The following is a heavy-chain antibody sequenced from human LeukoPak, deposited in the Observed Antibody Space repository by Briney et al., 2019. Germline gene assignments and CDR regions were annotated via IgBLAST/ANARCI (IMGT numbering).Heavy chain of an antibody. CDR2: MDDSGST. J-gene: IGHJ4*02. D-gene: IGHD6-19*01. Sequence: GSLRLSCAASGFTVSSNYMSCVRQPPGKGLEWIGYMDDSGSTNYNPSLTSRVTISEDTSKNQLSLKLGSVTAADTAVYYCARHSSGSGGAFQYWGQGTPVTVSS. CDR3: ARHSSGSGGAFQY. V-gene: IGHV4-59*08. CDR1: GFTVSSNY.